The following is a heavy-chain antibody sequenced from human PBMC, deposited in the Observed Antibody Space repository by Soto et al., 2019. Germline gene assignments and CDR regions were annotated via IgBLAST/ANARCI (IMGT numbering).Heavy chain of an antibody. V-gene: IGHV5-51*01. J-gene: IGHJ6*02. D-gene: IGHD6-13*01. CDR2: IYPGDSDT. CDR1: GYSFTSYW. Sequence: GESLKISCKGSGYSFTSYWIGWVRQMPGKSLDWIGFIYPGDSDTRYSPSFQGQVTISADKFISTAYLQWSSLKASDTAMYYCARTSAAGKYYYGMDVWGQGTTVTVSS. CDR3: ARTSAAGKYYYGMDV.